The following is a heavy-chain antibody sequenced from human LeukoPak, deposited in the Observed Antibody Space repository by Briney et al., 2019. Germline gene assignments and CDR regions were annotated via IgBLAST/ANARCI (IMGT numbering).Heavy chain of an antibody. CDR1: GGTFSSYA. V-gene: IGHV1-69*13. Sequence: SVTVSCKASGGTFSSYAISWVRQAPGQGLEWMGGIIPIFGTANYAQKFQGRVTITADESTSTAYMELSSLRSEDTAVYYCARDHPGGSSWTMSYYFDYWGQGTLVTVSS. D-gene: IGHD6-13*01. J-gene: IGHJ4*02. CDR2: IIPIFGTA. CDR3: ARDHPGGSSWTMSYYFDY.